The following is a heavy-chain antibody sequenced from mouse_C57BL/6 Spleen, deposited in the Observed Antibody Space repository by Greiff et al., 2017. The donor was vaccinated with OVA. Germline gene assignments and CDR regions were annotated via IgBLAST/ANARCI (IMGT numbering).Heavy chain of an antibody. CDR3: ARGGITTVVSDY. CDR2: INPNYGTT. J-gene: IGHJ2*01. V-gene: IGHV1-39*01. D-gene: IGHD1-1*01. CDR1: GYSFTDYN. Sequence: VHVKQSGPELVKPGASVKISYKASGYSFTDYNMNWVKQSNGKSLEWIGVINPNYGTTSYNQMFKGKATLTVDQSSSTAYMQLNSLTSEDSAVYYCARGGITTVVSDYWGQGTTLTVSS.